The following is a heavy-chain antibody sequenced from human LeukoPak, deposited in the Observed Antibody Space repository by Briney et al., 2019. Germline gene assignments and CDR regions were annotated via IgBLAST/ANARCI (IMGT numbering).Heavy chain of an antibody. J-gene: IGHJ6*02. CDR1: GGSISSGDYY. Sequence: SQTLSLTCTVSGGSISSGDYYWSWIRQPPGKGLEWIGYIYYSGSTYYNPSLKSRVTISVDTSKNQFSLKLSSVTAADTAVYYCARDGLPLYGMDVWGQGTTVTVSS. D-gene: IGHD5-12*01. CDR2: IYYSGST. V-gene: IGHV4-30-4*08. CDR3: ARDGLPLYGMDV.